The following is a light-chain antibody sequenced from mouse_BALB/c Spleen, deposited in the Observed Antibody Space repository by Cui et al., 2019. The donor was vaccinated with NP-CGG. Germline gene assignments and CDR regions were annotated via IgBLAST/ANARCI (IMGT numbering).Light chain of an antibody. CDR3: ALWYSNHWV. CDR1: TGTVTTSNY. CDR2: GTN. Sequence: QPVLIQDSALTTSPGETVTLTCRSSTGTVTTSNYANWVQEKPDHLFTGLIGGTNNRAPGVPARFSGSLIGDKAALTITGAQTEDEAIYFCALWYSNHWVFGGGTKLTVL. J-gene: IGLJ1*01. V-gene: IGLV1*01.